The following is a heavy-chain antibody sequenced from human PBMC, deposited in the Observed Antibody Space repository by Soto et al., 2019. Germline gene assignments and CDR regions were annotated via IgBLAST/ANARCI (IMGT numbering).Heavy chain of an antibody. Sequence: GGSLRLSCAASGFTFSSYGMHWVRQAPGKGLEWVAVIWYDGSNKYYADSVKGRFTISRDNSKNTLYLQMNSLRAEDTAVYYCARDGSSIAAAVKVNWFDPWGQGTLVTVSS. D-gene: IGHD6-13*01. V-gene: IGHV3-33*01. CDR2: IWYDGSNK. J-gene: IGHJ5*02. CDR3: ARDGSSIAAAVKVNWFDP. CDR1: GFTFSSYG.